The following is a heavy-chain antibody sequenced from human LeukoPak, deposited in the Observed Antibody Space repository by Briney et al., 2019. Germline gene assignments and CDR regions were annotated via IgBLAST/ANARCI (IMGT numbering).Heavy chain of an antibody. CDR1: GFTFSNAW. Sequence: PGGSLRLSCAASGFTFSNAWMNWVRQAPGKGLEWVSAISGSGGSTYYADSVKGRFTISRDNSKNTLYLQMNSLRAEDTAVYYCAKRAAHEPNWFDPWGQGTLVTVSS. D-gene: IGHD6-6*01. J-gene: IGHJ5*02. CDR2: ISGSGGST. CDR3: AKRAAHEPNWFDP. V-gene: IGHV3-23*01.